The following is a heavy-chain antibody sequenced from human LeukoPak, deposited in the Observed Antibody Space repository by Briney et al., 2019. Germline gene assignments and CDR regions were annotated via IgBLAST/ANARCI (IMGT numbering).Heavy chain of an antibody. J-gene: IGHJ4*02. CDR1: GGSVSSGSYY. D-gene: IGHD1-26*01. CDR2: IYYSGST. CDR3: ARAPGIVGTTPFGNY. V-gene: IGHV4-61*03. Sequence: SETLSLTCSVFGGSVSSGSYYWSWLRQSPGKGREWIGCIYYSGSTNYNPSLRGRVAMSIDTSRNHFSLRLISVTAADPAIYYCARAPGIVGTTPFGNYWGRGTLVTVSS.